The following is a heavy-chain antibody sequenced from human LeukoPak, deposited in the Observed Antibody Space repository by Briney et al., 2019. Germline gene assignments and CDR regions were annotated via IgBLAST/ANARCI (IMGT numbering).Heavy chain of an antibody. J-gene: IGHJ4*02. D-gene: IGHD2-15*01. CDR1: GFSFTSYA. Sequence: GGSLRLSCAASGFSFTSYAMSWVRQAPGKGLEWLSRISESDGTTHYAVSVQGRFTISRDNSENTLFLKMISLRVDDTAVYYCAKGGWLDNWGQGTLVTVSS. V-gene: IGHV3-23*01. CDR3: AKGGWLDN. CDR2: ISESDGTT.